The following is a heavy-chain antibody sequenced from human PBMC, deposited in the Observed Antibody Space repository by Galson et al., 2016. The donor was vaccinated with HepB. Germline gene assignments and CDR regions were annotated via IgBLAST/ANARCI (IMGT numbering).Heavy chain of an antibody. V-gene: IGHV3-33*06. D-gene: IGHD2-8*02. CDR1: GFTFSSYG. CDR3: AKDRDPPFCSGGACHQLRYDYFDY. CDR2: IWHDGTNK. Sequence: SLRLSCAASGFTFSSYGMLWVRQSPGKGLEWVAIIWHDGTNKYYVDSVKGRFTISRDNSKNTLYLQMNSLRDEDTAVYFCAKDRDPPFCSGGACHQLRYDYFDYWGRGTLVTVSS. J-gene: IGHJ4*02.